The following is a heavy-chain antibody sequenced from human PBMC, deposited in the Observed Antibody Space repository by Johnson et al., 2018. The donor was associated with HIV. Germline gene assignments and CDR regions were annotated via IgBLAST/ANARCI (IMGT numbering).Heavy chain of an antibody. Sequence: QVQLVESGGGVVQPGRSLRLSCAASGFTFSSYGMHWVRQAPGKGLEWVAVISYNGSTKYYADSVKRRFTISRDNAKNTLYVQMNSLRAEDTAVYYCAKSTQANILRESGPYGAFDIWGQGTMVTVSS. D-gene: IGHD3-10*01. CDR2: ISYNGSTK. V-gene: IGHV3-30*18. CDR1: GFTFSSYG. J-gene: IGHJ3*02. CDR3: AKSTQANILRESGPYGAFDI.